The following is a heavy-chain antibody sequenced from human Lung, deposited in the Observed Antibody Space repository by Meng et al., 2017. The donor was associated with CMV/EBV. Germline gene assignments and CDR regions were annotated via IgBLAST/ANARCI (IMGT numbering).Heavy chain of an antibody. V-gene: IGHV1-18*01. J-gene: IGHJ4*02. CDR1: GFTLTTYF. D-gene: IGHD6-19*01. Sequence: LSGCEMKKHGVSLKLSCATSGFTLTTYFMDRLRQATGQGLEGMGWISAYNGNTNYAQTLQGRVTMTTDTSTSTAYMELRSLRSDDTAVYYCARDPSNTSGRYAYFDYWGQGTLVTVSS. CDR2: ISAYNGNT. CDR3: ARDPSNTSGRYAYFDY.